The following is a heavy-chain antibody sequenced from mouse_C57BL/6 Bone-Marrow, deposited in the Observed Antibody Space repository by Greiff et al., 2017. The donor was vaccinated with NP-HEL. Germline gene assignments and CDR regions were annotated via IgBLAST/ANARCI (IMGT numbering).Heavy chain of an antibody. CDR1: GYTFTSYG. D-gene: IGHD1-1*01. CDR3: ARCRYGSSYWYFDV. Sequence: QVQLKQSGAELARPGASVKLSCKASGYTFTSYGISWVKQRTGQGLEWIGEIYPRSGNTYYNEKFKGKATLTADKSSSTAYMELRSLTSEDSAVYFCARCRYGSSYWYFDVWGTGTTVTVSS. V-gene: IGHV1-81*01. CDR2: IYPRSGNT. J-gene: IGHJ1*03.